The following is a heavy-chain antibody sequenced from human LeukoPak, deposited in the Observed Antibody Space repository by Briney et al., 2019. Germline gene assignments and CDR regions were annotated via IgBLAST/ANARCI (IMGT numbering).Heavy chain of an antibody. CDR1: GFTFSTYA. Sequence: GGSLRLSCAASGFTFSTYAMSWVRQAPGKGLECVSSISGDSTYYADSVTGRVTISRDISKNTLYLQMNSLRAEDTAVYYCATSGWYEPLDYWGQGTLVTVSS. CDR2: ISGDST. D-gene: IGHD6-19*01. CDR3: ATSGWYEPLDY. J-gene: IGHJ4*02. V-gene: IGHV3-23*01.